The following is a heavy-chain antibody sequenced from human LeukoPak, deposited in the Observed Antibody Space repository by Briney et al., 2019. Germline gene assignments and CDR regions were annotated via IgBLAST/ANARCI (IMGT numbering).Heavy chain of an antibody. CDR1: GFTFSNAW. CDR2: IKSKTDGGTT. Sequence: GGSLRLSCAASGFTFSNAWMSWVSQAPGKGLEWVGRIKSKTDGGTTDYAAPVKGRFTISRDDSKNTLYLQMNSLKTEDTAVYYCTTGYYYDSSGYYYVTSFDYWGQGTLVTVSS. CDR3: TTGYYYDSSGYYYVTSFDY. D-gene: IGHD3-22*01. V-gene: IGHV3-15*01. J-gene: IGHJ4*02.